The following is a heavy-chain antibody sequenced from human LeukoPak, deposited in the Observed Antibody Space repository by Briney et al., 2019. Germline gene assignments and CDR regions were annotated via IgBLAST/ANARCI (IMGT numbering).Heavy chain of an antibody. CDR2: INPSGGST. CDR3: ARDADTAMVLDY. Sequence: ASVKVSCKASGYTFTSYYMHWVRQAPGQGLEWMGIINPSGGSTSYAQKFQGRVTMTRDMSTSIVYMELSSLRSEDTAVYYCARDADTAMVLDYWGQGTLVTVSS. CDR1: GYTFTSYY. V-gene: IGHV1-46*01. J-gene: IGHJ4*02. D-gene: IGHD5-18*01.